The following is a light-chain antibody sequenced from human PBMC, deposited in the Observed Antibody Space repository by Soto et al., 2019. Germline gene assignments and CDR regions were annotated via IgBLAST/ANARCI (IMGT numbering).Light chain of an antibody. J-gene: IGLJ1*01. Sequence: SVLTQPASVSGSPGQSITIFCTGTSSGVGSYNLVSWYQQHPGKAPKLMIYEVFKRPSGVFHRFSGSKSGNTASLTISGLQAEDEADYYCCSYAGSYTYVFGTGTKVNVL. CDR3: CSYAGSYTYV. CDR1: SSGVGSYNL. V-gene: IGLV2-23*02. CDR2: EVF.